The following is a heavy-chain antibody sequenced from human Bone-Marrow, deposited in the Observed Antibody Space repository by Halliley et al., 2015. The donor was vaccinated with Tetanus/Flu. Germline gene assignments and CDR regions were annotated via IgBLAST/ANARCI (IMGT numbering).Heavy chain of an antibody. J-gene: IGHJ4*02. CDR1: GFTFSSYA. Sequence: AASGFTFSSYAMSWVRQAPGKGLEWVSAISGGDTLTYYADSVKGRFTISRDNSKNTLYLQMNSLRAEDTAVYYCAKMYDLGYYFDYWGQGTLVTVSS. CDR3: AKMYDLGYYFDY. V-gene: IGHV3-23*01. D-gene: IGHD3-16*01. CDR2: ISGGDTLT.